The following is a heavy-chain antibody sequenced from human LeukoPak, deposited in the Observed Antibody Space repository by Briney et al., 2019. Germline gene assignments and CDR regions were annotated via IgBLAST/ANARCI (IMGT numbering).Heavy chain of an antibody. J-gene: IGHJ4*02. CDR3: VRDGDSSSWNFDY. D-gene: IGHD6-13*01. Sequence: GGSLRLSCTASGLTFTNYAMGWVRQAPGKGLEWVSTISGSGGATYYADSVKGRLIISRDNSQDTLYLQMNSLRVEDTAIYYCVRDGDSSSWNFDYWGQGTLVTVSS. CDR2: ISGSGGAT. CDR1: GLTFTNYA. V-gene: IGHV3-23*01.